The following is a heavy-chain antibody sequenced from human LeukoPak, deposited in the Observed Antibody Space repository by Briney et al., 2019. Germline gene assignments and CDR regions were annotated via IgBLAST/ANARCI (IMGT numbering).Heavy chain of an antibody. CDR3: AKAGRYYGSGVPYYYYYYMDV. J-gene: IGHJ6*03. CDR2: IRYDGSNK. CDR1: GLTFSSYG. Sequence: GGSLRLSCAASGLTFSSYGMHWVRQAPGKGLEWVAFIRYDGSNKYYADSVKGRFTISRDNSKNTLYLQMNSLRAEDTAVYYCAKAGRYYGSGVPYYYYYYMDVWGKGTTVTISS. V-gene: IGHV3-30*02. D-gene: IGHD3-10*01.